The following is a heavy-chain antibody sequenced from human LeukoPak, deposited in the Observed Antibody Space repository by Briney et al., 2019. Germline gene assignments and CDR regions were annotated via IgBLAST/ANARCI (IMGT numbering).Heavy chain of an antibody. D-gene: IGHD6-19*01. Sequence: ASVKVSCKASGYTFTSYYMHWVRQAPGQGLEWMGIINPSGGSTSYAQKFQGRVTMTRDTPTSTVYMELSSLRAEDTAVYYCAKRGPIAVAGTGNDAFDIWGQGTMVTVSS. CDR2: INPSGGST. J-gene: IGHJ3*02. V-gene: IGHV1-46*01. CDR3: AKRGPIAVAGTGNDAFDI. CDR1: GYTFTSYY.